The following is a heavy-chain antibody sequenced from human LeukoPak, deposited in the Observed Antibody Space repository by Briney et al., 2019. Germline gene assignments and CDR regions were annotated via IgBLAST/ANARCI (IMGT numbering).Heavy chain of an antibody. J-gene: IGHJ5*02. D-gene: IGHD6-19*01. V-gene: IGHV3-21*01. CDR2: ISSSSSYI. CDR3: ATSGIAVAGPDA. Sequence: GGSLRPSCAASGFTFSSYSMNWVRQAPGKGLEWVSSISSSSSYIYYADSVKGRFTISRDNAKNSLYLQMNSLRAEDTAVYYCATSGIAVAGPDAWGQGTLVTVSS. CDR1: GFTFSSYS.